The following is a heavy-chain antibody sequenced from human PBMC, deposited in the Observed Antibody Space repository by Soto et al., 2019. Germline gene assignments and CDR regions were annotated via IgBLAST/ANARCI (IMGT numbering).Heavy chain of an antibody. D-gene: IGHD6-13*01. J-gene: IGHJ4*02. Sequence: AASGFTFSSYGMHWVRQAPGKGLEWVAVISYDGSNKYYADSVKGRFTISRDNSKNTLYLQMNSLRAEDTAVYYCAKVPGIAAAGTGYYFDYWGQGTLVTVSS. CDR3: AKVPGIAAAGTGYYFDY. CDR1: GFTFSSYG. V-gene: IGHV3-30*18. CDR2: ISYDGSNK.